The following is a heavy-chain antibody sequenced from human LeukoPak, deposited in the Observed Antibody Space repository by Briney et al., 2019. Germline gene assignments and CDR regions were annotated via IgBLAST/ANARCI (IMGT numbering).Heavy chain of an antibody. V-gene: IGHV4-4*07. J-gene: IGHJ6*03. CDR1: GGSFSSYF. CDR3: AGSVEEYCSGGSCYSYYYYLDV. D-gene: IGHD2-15*01. CDR2: IYPSGNT. Sequence: SETLSLTCSVSGGSFSSYFWSCVRQPAGKGLEWIGRIYPSGNTNYNPSLKNRVTLTVSTTKTQSSLRLMSRTAADAAVDYCAGSVEEYCSGGSCYSYYYYLDVWGKGTTVTVSS.